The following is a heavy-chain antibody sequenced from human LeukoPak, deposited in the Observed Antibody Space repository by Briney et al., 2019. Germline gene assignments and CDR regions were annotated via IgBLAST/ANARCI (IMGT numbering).Heavy chain of an antibody. CDR1: GFTFSSYG. CDR3: ARDRSYSSDGPFDY. Sequence: GGSLRLSCAASGFTFSSYGMHWVRQAPGKGLEWVAVISYDGSNKYYADSVKGRFTISRDNSKNTLYLQMNSLRAEDTAVYYCARDRSYSSDGPFDYWGQGTLVTVSS. CDR2: ISYDGSNK. D-gene: IGHD6-19*01. V-gene: IGHV3-30*03. J-gene: IGHJ4*02.